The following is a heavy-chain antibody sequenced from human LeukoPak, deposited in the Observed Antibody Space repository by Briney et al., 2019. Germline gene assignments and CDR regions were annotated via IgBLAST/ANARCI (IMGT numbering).Heavy chain of an antibody. D-gene: IGHD3-16*01. CDR3: ARDLGWGSYFVY. V-gene: IGHV3-33*01. Sequence: GGSLRLSCAASGFTFSSYGMHWVRQAPGKGLEWVAVIWYDGSNKYYADSVKGRFTISRDNSKNTLYLQMNSLRAEDTAVYYCARDLGWGSYFVYWGQGTLVTVSS. CDR1: GFTFSSYG. CDR2: IWYDGSNK. J-gene: IGHJ4*02.